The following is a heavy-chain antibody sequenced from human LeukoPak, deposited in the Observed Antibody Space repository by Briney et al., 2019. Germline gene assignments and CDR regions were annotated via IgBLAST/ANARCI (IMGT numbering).Heavy chain of an antibody. J-gene: IGHJ4*02. V-gene: IGHV3-7*01. CDR3: AREVLLWFGESTLDY. CDR1: GFTFSSYW. Sequence: GGSLRLSCAASGFTFSSYWMSRVRQAPGKGLEWVANIKQDGSEKYYVDSVKGRFTISRDNAKNSLYLQMNSLRAEDTAVYYCAREVLLWFGESTLDYWGQGTLVTVSS. CDR2: IKQDGSEK. D-gene: IGHD3-10*01.